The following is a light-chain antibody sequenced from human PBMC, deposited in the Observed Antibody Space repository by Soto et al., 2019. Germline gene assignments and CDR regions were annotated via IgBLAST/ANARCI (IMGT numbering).Light chain of an antibody. J-gene: IGKJ1*01. CDR1: QDISSY. V-gene: IGKV1-39*01. Sequence: DIQMTQSPSSLSASLGDRVTITCRANQDISSYLIWYQHKLGQAPKLLIHAASTLASGFPSRFSGSESGTDVTLTISGLEHEDSATYYCQQSYKTPWTFGQGTKVEIK. CDR2: AAS. CDR3: QQSYKTPWT.